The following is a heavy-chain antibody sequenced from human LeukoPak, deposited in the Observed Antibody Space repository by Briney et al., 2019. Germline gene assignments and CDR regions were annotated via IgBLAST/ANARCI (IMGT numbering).Heavy chain of an antibody. CDR2: ISSSGSTI. J-gene: IGHJ4*02. CDR3: ASEAQAPPIAARIREPFDY. D-gene: IGHD6-6*01. Sequence: PGGSLRLSCAASGFTFSSYEMNWVRQAPGKGLEWVSYISSSGSTIYYADSVKGRFTISRDNAKNSLYLQMNSLRAEDTAVYYCASEAQAPPIAARIREPFDYWGQGTLVTVSS. CDR1: GFTFSSYE. V-gene: IGHV3-48*03.